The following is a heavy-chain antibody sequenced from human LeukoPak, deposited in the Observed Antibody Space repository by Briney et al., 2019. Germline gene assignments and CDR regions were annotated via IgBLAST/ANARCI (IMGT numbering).Heavy chain of an antibody. J-gene: IGHJ5*02. V-gene: IGHV4-34*01. CDR1: GGSFSGYY. D-gene: IGHD3-22*01. Sequence: SETLSLTCAVYGGSFSGYYWSWIRQPPGKGLEWIGEINHSGSTNYNPSLKSRVTISVDTSKNQFSLKLSSVTAADTAVYYCARGSQSGYYRSKYNWFDPWGQGSLVTVSS. CDR3: ARGSQSGYYRSKYNWFDP. CDR2: INHSGST.